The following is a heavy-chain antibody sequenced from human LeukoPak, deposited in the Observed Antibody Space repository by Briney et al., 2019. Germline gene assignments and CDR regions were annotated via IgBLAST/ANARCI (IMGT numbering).Heavy chain of an antibody. J-gene: IGHJ4*02. CDR3: AKQRPSNSGPSFQY. CDR1: GFTFSTYW. V-gene: IGHV3-7*02. CDR2: IKPDGSEK. Sequence: GGSLRLSCTASGFTFSTYWMSWVRQTPAKGLEWVANIKPDGSEKYYGDSVKGRFTISRDNAKNSLYLQMNSLRADDTAVYYCAKQRPSNSGPSFQYWGQGTLVTVSS. D-gene: IGHD4-23*01.